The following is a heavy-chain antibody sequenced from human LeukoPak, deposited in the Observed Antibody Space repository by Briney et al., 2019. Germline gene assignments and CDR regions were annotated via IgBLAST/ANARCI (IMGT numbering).Heavy chain of an antibody. D-gene: IGHD1-20*01. CDR1: GGTFSSYA. J-gene: IGHJ3*02. CDR2: IIPIFGTA. CDR3: ARDPLTGTSAFDI. Sequence: SAKVSCKASGGTFSSYAISWVRQAPGQGLEWMGRIIPIFGTANYAQKFQGRVTITTDESTSTAYVELSSLRSEDTAVYYCARDPLTGTSAFDIWGQGTMVTVSS. V-gene: IGHV1-69*05.